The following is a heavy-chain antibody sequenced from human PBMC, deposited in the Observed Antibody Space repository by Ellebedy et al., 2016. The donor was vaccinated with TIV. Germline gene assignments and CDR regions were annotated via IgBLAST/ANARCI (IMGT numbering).Heavy chain of an antibody. J-gene: IGHJ4*02. CDR2: ISGSGRDT. CDR3: AKGDYVSAWHLDH. CDR1: GFSFRNHA. V-gene: IGHV3-23*01. Sequence: PGESLKISCTASGFSFRNHAMSWVRQAPGKGLEWVSGISGSGRDTYYADSVKGRFTISRDNSKSTVDLLLDSLRAADTAVYYCAKGDYVSAWHLDHWGQGTVVTVSS. D-gene: IGHD2-21*01.